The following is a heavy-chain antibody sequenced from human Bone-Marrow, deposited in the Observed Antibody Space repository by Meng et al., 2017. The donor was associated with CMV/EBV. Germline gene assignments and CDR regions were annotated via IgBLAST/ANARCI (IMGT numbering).Heavy chain of an antibody. CDR1: GFTFTSYG. Sequence: GGSLRLSCAASGFTFTSYGISWVRQAPGQGLEWMGWISAYNGNTNYAQKLQGRVTMTTDTSTSTAYMELRSLRSDDTAVYYCARVEVSTSPFYWYYYGMDVWGQGTTVTFSS. D-gene: IGHD2-2*01. V-gene: IGHV1-18*01. CDR2: ISAYNGNT. CDR3: ARVEVSTSPFYWYYYGMDV. J-gene: IGHJ6*02.